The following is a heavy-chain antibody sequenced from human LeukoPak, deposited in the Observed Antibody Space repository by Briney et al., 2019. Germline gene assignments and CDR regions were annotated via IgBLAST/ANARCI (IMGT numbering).Heavy chain of an antibody. CDR3: ARPALAWLSGTNNWFDP. CDR1: GYFISSGYY. D-gene: IGHD2-8*01. CDR2: IHHSGST. V-gene: IGHV4-38-2*02. J-gene: IGHJ5*02. Sequence: SETLSLTCTVSGYFISSGYYWGWIRQPPGKGLQWIGSIHHSGSTYYNPSLKSRVTISVDTSKNQFSLKLSSVTAADTAVYYCARPALAWLSGTNNWFDPWGQGTLVTVSS.